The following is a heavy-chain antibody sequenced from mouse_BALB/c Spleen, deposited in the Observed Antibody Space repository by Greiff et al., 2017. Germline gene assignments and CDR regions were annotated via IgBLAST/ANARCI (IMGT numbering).Heavy chain of an antibody. CDR1: GFTFSSYT. D-gene: IGHD2-1*01. V-gene: IGHV5-6-4*01. CDR3: TRDYYGNYVGAMDY. J-gene: IGHJ4*01. CDR2: ISSGGSYT. Sequence: EVQGVESGGGLVKPGGSLKLSCAASGFTFSSYTMSWVRQTPEKRLEWVATISSGGSYTYYPDSVKGRFTISRDNAKNTLYLQMSSLKSEDTAMYYCTRDYYGNYVGAMDYWGQGTSVTVSS.